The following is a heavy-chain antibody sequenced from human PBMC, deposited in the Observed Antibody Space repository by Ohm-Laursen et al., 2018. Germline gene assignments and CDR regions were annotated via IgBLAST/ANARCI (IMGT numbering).Heavy chain of an antibody. J-gene: IGHJ3*02. CDR3: ARVKQWLIYAFDI. Sequence: LRLSCAASGFTVSSNYMSWVRQAPGKGLEWIGEINHSGSTNYNPSLKSRVTISVDTSKNQFSLKLSSVTAADTAVYYCARVKQWLIYAFDIWGQGTMVTVSS. CDR1: GFTVSSNY. CDR2: INHSGST. V-gene: IGHV4-34*01. D-gene: IGHD6-19*01.